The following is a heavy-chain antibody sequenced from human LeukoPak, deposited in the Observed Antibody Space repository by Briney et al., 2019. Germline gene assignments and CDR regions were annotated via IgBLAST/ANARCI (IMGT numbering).Heavy chain of an antibody. CDR3: ASGLYYYGSGLDY. Sequence: SETLSLTCTVSGGSISSYYWSWIRQPPGKGLEWIGYIYYSGSTNYNPSLKSRVTISVDTSKNQFSLKLSSVTAADTAVYYCASGLYYYGSGLDYWGQGTLVTVSS. CDR1: GGSISSYY. CDR2: IYYSGST. J-gene: IGHJ4*02. D-gene: IGHD3-10*01. V-gene: IGHV4-59*08.